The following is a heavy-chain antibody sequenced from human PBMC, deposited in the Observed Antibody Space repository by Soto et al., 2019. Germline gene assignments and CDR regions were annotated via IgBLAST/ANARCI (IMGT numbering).Heavy chain of an antibody. CDR1: GGSISSGGYY. CDR3: ARSVFP. V-gene: IGHV4-31*03. CDR2: IYYSGST. J-gene: IGHJ5*02. Sequence: QVQLQESGPGLVKPSQTLSLTCTVSGGSISSGGYYWSWIRQHPGKGLEWIGYIYYSGSTYCKPSLKSRVTISVYTAKNQFSLNLSSVPASESAVYYCARSVFPWGRGTPVTVSS.